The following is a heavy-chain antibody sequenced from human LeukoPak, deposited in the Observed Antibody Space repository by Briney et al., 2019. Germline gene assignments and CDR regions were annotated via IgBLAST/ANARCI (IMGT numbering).Heavy chain of an antibody. CDR3: ARDKPPPYYYDSSGIFDY. V-gene: IGHV3-33*01. CDR2: IWYDGSNK. Sequence: GRSLRLSCAASGFTFSSYGMHWVRQAPGKGLEWVAVIWYDGSNKYYADSVKGRFTISRGNSKNTLYLQMNSLRAEDTAVYYCARDKPPPYYYDSSGIFDYWGQGTLVTVSS. CDR1: GFTFSSYG. J-gene: IGHJ4*02. D-gene: IGHD3-22*01.